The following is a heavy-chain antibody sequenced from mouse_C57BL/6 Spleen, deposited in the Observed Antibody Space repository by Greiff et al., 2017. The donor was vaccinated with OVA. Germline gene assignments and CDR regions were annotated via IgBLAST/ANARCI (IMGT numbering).Heavy chain of an antibody. CDR2: INPNNGGT. D-gene: IGHD3-2*02. Sequence: EVQVVESGPELVKPGASVKMSCKASGYTFTDYNMHWVKQSHGKSLEWIGYINPNNGGTSYNQKFKGKATLTVNKSSSTAYMELRSLTSEDSAVYYCARLGTAQALAWFAYWGQGTLVTVSA. CDR1: GYTFTDYN. CDR3: ARLGTAQALAWFAY. V-gene: IGHV1-22*01. J-gene: IGHJ3*01.